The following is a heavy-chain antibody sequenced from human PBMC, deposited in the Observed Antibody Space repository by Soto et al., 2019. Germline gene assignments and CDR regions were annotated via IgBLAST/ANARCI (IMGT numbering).Heavy chain of an antibody. CDR3: ASGYGDYAPQDDAFDI. Sequence: SETLSLTCAVYGGSFSGYYWSWIRQPPGKGLEWIGEINHSGSTNYNPSLKSRVTISVDTSKNQFSLKLSSVTAADTAVYYCASGYGDYAPQDDAFDIWGQGTMVTVSS. J-gene: IGHJ3*02. D-gene: IGHD4-17*01. V-gene: IGHV4-34*01. CDR2: INHSGST. CDR1: GGSFSGYY.